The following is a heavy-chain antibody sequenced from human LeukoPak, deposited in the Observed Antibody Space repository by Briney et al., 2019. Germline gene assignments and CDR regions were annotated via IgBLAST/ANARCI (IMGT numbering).Heavy chain of an antibody. D-gene: IGHD3-22*01. CDR1: GYIFTNYA. J-gene: IGHJ4*02. V-gene: IGHV7-4-1*02. CDR2: INTNTGKP. CDR3: AREEYYDTSAPTNFDY. Sequence: EASVKVSCKASGYIFTNYAINWVRQAPGQGLEWMGWINTNTGKPTYAQGFTGRFVFSLDTSVSTAYLQISGLKAQDTAFYYCAREEYYDTSAPTNFDYWGQGTLVTVSS.